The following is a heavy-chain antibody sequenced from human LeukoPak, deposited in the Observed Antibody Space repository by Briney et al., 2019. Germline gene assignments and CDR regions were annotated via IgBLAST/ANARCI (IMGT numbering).Heavy chain of an antibody. V-gene: IGHV1-18*01. CDR2: ISANIGYT. D-gene: IGHD3-10*01. J-gene: IGHJ4*02. Sequence: ASVKVSCKASGYTFTIYGISWVRQAPGQGLEWMGWISANIGYTNYAQNLQGRLTMTTDTSTSTAYMELRSLRSDDTAMYYCTRDPAHEEVRGIFIPYFDSWGQGTLVTVSS. CDR1: GYTFTIYG. CDR3: TRDPAHEEVRGIFIPYFDS.